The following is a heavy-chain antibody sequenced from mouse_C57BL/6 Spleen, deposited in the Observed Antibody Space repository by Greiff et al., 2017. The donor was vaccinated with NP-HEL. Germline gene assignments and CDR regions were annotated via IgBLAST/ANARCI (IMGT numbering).Heavy chain of an antibody. CDR2: INPNNGGT. V-gene: IGHV1-18*01. CDR3: ARRYYGSMYWYFDV. D-gene: IGHD1-1*01. J-gene: IGHJ1*03. CDR1: GYKFTDYN. Sequence: VQLKESGPELVKPGASVKIPCKASGYKFTDYNMDWVKQSHGKSLEWIGDINPNNGGTIYNQKFKGKATLTVDKSSSTAYMELRSLTSEDTAVYYCARRYYGSMYWYFDVWGTGTTVTVSS.